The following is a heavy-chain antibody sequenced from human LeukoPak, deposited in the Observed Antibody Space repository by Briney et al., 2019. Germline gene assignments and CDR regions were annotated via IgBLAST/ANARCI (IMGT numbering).Heavy chain of an antibody. CDR1: GFSFSGHW. Sequence: GGSLRLSCTASGFSFSGHWMHWARQLPGKGLVWVSRISPTGSTTSYADSVKGRFTVSRDNAKNTHYLQVNNLRAEDTAVYYCARGPNSNWSGLDFWGQGTLLTVSS. D-gene: IGHD6-6*01. CDR3: ARGPNSNWSGLDF. J-gene: IGHJ4*02. V-gene: IGHV3-74*01. CDR2: ISPTGSTT.